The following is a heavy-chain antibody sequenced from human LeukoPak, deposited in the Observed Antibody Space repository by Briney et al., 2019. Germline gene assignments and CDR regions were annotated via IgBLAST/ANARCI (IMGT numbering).Heavy chain of an antibody. V-gene: IGHV1-8*01. J-gene: IGHJ4*02. CDR1: GYTFTSYD. D-gene: IGHD2-2*02. CDR2: MNPNSGNT. CDR3: ARGTRYCSSSSCYNY. Sequence: ASVKVSCKASGYTFTSYDINWVRQATGQGLEWMGWMNPNSGNTGYAQKFQGRVTMTRDTSISTAYLELSSLKSEDTAVYYCARGTRYCSSSSCYNYWGQGTLVTVSS.